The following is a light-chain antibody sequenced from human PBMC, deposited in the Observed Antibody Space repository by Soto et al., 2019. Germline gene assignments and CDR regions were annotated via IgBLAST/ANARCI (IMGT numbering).Light chain of an antibody. Sequence: QSALTQPASVSGSPGQSITISCTGTSSDIGGYDYVSWYQQRPGKAPKLMIYHVTYRPSGVSNRYSGSKSGNSASLTISGLQADDEADYYCCSPTTSHTYVFGSGTKVTVL. CDR3: CSPTTSHTYV. CDR2: HVT. CDR1: SSDIGGYDY. J-gene: IGLJ1*01. V-gene: IGLV2-14*01.